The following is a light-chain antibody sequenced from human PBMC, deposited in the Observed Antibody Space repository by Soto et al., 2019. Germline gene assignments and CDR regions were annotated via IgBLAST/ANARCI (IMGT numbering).Light chain of an antibody. V-gene: IGKV3-20*01. J-gene: IGKJ1*01. Sequence: EIVLTQSPGTLSLSPGERATLSCRASQSVTSNYLAWYQQKPGQAPRLLIFGASIRDTGLPDRFSGSGSGTDFTLTISRLEPEDFAVYYCQRYGGSPGTFGQGTKVEIK. CDR2: GAS. CDR1: QSVTSNY. CDR3: QRYGGSPGT.